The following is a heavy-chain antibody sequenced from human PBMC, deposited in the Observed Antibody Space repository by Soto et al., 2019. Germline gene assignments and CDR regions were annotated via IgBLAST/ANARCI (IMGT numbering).Heavy chain of an antibody. D-gene: IGHD3-22*01. J-gene: IGHJ4*02. Sequence: PSETLSLTCTVSGGSISSGDYYWSWIRQPPGKGLEWIGYIYYSGSTYYNPSLKSRVTISVDTSKNQFSLKLSSVTAADTAVYYCARARITMIVEEKWGKGTLVTISS. CDR1: GGSISSGDYY. CDR3: ARARITMIVEEK. CDR2: IYYSGST. V-gene: IGHV4-30-4*01.